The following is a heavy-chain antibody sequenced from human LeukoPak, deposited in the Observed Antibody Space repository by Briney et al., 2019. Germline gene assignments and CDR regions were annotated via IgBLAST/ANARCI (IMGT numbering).Heavy chain of an antibody. CDR2: IRNDGRNK. CDR3: AKGLRKLIVRSTEYYFDY. Sequence: GGSLRLSCAASGFTFSSYGMHCVRQAPGKGLEWVAFIRNDGRNKYYADSVKGRFTISRDNSKNTLYLQMNSLRAEDTAVYYCAKGLRKLIVRSTEYYFDYWGQGTLVTVSS. CDR1: GFTFSSYG. J-gene: IGHJ4*02. V-gene: IGHV3-30*02. D-gene: IGHD1-26*01.